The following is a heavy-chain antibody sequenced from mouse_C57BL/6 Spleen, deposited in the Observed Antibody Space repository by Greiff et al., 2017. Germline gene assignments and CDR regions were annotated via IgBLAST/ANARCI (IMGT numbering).Heavy chain of an antibody. CDR1: GYTFTSYW. V-gene: IGHV1-55*01. J-gene: IGHJ3*01. CDR3: ASGGNYEAWFAY. CDR2: IYPGSGST. Sequence: VQLQQPGAELVKPGASVKMSCKASGYTFTSYWITWVKQRPGQGLEWIGDIYPGSGSTNYNEKFKSKATLTVDTSSSTAYMQLSSLTSEDSAVYYCASGGNYEAWFAYWGQGTLVTVFA. D-gene: IGHD2-1*01.